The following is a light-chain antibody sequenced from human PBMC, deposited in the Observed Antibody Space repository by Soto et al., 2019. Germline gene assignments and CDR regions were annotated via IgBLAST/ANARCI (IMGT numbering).Light chain of an antibody. V-gene: IGKV3-11*01. CDR3: QQRGNWIT. J-gene: IGKJ5*01. Sequence: DIVLTQSPGTLSLSPGERATLSCRASQSVSSYLAWYQQKPGQAPRLLIYDASNRATGIPARFSGSGSGTDFTLTISSLEPEDFAVYYCQQRGNWITFGQGTRLEIK. CDR1: QSVSSY. CDR2: DAS.